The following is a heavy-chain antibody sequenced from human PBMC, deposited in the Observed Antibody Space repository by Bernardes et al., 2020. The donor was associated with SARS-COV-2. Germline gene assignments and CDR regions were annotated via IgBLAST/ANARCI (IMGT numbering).Heavy chain of an antibody. CDR1: AYTLNSYV. CDR2: IPAYTVNT. V-gene: IGHV1-18*03. D-gene: IGHD3-16*01. CDR3: ARDRRLVMEYQGTYYFEY. Sequence: SVKVSCQASAYTLNSYVISLVRPAPGQGLEWMGWIPAYTVNTDYAQKVQGRVTMTTATSTSTAYMELRSLRSDDMAVYYCARDRRLVMEYQGTYYFEYWGQGTLVTDSS. J-gene: IGHJ4*02.